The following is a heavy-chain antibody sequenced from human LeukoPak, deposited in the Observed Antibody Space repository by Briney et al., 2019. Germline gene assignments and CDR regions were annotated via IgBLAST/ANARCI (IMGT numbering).Heavy chain of an antibody. CDR1: GGSISSYY. Sequence: SETLSLTCTVSGGSISSYYWSWIRQPPGEGLEWIGYIYYSESTNYNPSLKSRVTISVDTSKNQFSLRLSSVTAADTAVYYCARVTGYVMEDYFDYWGQGTLVTVSS. CDR2: IYYSEST. J-gene: IGHJ4*02. V-gene: IGHV4-59*01. D-gene: IGHD6-13*01. CDR3: ARVTGYVMEDYFDY.